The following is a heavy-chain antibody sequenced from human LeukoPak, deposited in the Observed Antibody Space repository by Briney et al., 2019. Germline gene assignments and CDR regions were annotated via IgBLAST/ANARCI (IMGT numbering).Heavy chain of an antibody. D-gene: IGHD6-19*01. J-gene: IGHJ6*03. Sequence: GGSLRLSCAASGFTFSNYWMHWVRQAPGKGLVWVSRINSDGINTSYADSVKGRFTISRDNAKNSLYLQMNSLRAEDTAVYYCARTAVAATYYYYYMDVWGKGTTVTISS. CDR3: ARTAVAATYYYYYMDV. CDR1: GFTFSNYW. CDR2: INSDGINT. V-gene: IGHV3-74*01.